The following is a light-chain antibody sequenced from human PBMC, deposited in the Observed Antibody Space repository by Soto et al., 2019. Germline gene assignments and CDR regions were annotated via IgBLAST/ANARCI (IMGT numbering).Light chain of an antibody. CDR2: DAS. V-gene: IGKV3-11*01. CDR1: QSVSSY. CDR3: QSLFT. J-gene: IGKJ3*01. Sequence: PGERATLSCRASQSVSSYLAWYQQKPGQAPRLLIYDASNRATGIPARFSGSGSGTDFTLTISSLEPEDIAVYYCQSLFTFGPGTKVDIK.